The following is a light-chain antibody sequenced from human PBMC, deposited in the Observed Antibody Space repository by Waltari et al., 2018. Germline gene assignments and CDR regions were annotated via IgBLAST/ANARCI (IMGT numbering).Light chain of an antibody. J-gene: IGKJ2*03. CDR2: KPS. Sequence: DIQMTQSPPSLSASVEDRVTITCRASHPVNNWLAWYQQKPGEAPKLLIYKPSSLQSGVPSRFIGSGSGTDFTLTIVCLQPEDFFSYYCQHYDSAPYSFGHVTKLEIK. V-gene: IGKV1-5*03. CDR3: QHYDSAPYS. CDR1: HPVNNW.